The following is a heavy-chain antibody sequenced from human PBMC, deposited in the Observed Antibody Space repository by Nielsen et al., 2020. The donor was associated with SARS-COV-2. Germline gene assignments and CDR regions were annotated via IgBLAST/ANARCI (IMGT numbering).Heavy chain of an antibody. CDR2: INHSGST. J-gene: IGHJ5*02. D-gene: IGHD5-18*01. CDR1: GGSFSGYY. Sequence: LETLSLTCAVYGGSFSGYYWSWIRQPPGKGLEWIGEINHSGSTNYNPSLKSRVTISVDTSKNQFSLKLSSVTAADTAVYYCARGLGGYSYGHNWFDPWGQGTLVTVSS. CDR3: ARGLGGYSYGHNWFDP. V-gene: IGHV4-34*01.